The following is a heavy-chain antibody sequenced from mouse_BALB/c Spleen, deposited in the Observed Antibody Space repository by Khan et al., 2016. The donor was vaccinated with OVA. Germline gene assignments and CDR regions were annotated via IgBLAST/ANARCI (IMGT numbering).Heavy chain of an antibody. CDR2: ISYSGNT. CDR1: GYSITSDYA. CDR3: ARVYGGDFDY. J-gene: IGHJ2*01. D-gene: IGHD1-1*01. V-gene: IGHV3-2*02. Sequence: VQLKQSGPGLVKPSQSLSLTCTVTGYSITSDYAWNWIRQFPGNKLEWMGYISYSGNTNYNPSLKSRISITRDTSENQFFLQLNSVTTEDTATYYCARVYGGDFDYWGQGTTLTVSS.